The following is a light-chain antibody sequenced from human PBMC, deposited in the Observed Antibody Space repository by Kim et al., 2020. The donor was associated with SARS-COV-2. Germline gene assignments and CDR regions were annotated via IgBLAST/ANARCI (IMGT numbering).Light chain of an antibody. CDR3: QQYSTYSYS. CDR2: DAT. J-gene: IGKJ2*03. Sequence: SASIGDRVSITCRASQSVDRWLAWYQQRPGKAPKLLIYDATDLKSGVPSRFSGRGSGTEFTLPITSLQPDDFGTYYCQQYSTYSYSLGQGTKLEI. V-gene: IGKV1-5*01. CDR1: QSVDRW.